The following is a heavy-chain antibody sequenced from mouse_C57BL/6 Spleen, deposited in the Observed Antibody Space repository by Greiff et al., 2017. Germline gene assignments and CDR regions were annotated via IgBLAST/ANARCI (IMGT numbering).Heavy chain of an antibody. J-gene: IGHJ1*03. CDR2: INPSNGGT. D-gene: IGHD2-2*01. CDR1: GYTFTSYW. Sequence: QVQLQQPGTELVKPGASVKLSCKASGYTFTSYWMHWVKQRPGQGLEWIGNINPSNGGTNYNEKFKSKATLTVDKSSSTAYMQLRSLTAEDSAVYYCAREGYYWYVDVWGTGTTVTVSS. CDR3: AREGYYWYVDV. V-gene: IGHV1-53*01.